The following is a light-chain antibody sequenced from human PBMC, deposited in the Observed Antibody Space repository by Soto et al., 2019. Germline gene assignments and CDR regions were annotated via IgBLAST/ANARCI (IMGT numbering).Light chain of an antibody. CDR3: QQYHKWPIT. CDR1: QNVGSA. J-gene: IGKJ5*01. CDR2: GTT. V-gene: IGKV3-15*01. Sequence: EVVLTQSPATLSVSPGERAMVFCWASQNVGSALAWYQQKPGLAPRLLIYGTTTRATDTPARFSGSGSGTEFALTISSLQSEDFAVYYCQQYHKWPITFGQGTRLEIK.